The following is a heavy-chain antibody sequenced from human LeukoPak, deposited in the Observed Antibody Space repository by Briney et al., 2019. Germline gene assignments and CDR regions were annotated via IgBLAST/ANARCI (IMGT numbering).Heavy chain of an antibody. V-gene: IGHV3-23*01. CDR2: ISGASGTT. CDR3: AVYYSGRCVSGDE. Sequence: GGSLRLSPAQSGFSATRYATTMVRQAPGKGLEWVSTISGASGTTYYADPVKGRFTISRDNSKNTLYLQMNSLRAEDTAVYYSAVYYSGRCVSGDEWGQGTLVTVSS. D-gene: IGHD2-15*01. J-gene: IGHJ4*02. CDR1: GFSATRYA.